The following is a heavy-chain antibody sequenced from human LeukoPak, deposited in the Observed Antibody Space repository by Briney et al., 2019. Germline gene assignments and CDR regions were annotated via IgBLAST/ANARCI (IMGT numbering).Heavy chain of an antibody. CDR1: GGTFSSYA. D-gene: IGHD1-7*01. CDR3: ARDNYAGANWFDP. CDR2: IITIFGTA. V-gene: IGHV1-69*05. J-gene: IGHJ5*02. Sequence: SVKVSFKASGGTFSSYAISWVRQAPGQGLEWMGGIITIFGTANYAQKFQGRVTITTDESTSTAYMELSSLRSEDTAVYYCARDNYAGANWFDPWGQGTLVTVSS.